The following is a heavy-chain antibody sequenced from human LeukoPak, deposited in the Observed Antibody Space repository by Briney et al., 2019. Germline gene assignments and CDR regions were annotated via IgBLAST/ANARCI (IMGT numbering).Heavy chain of an antibody. V-gene: IGHV1-8*01. D-gene: IGHD6-19*01. J-gene: IGHJ5*02. Sequence: GASVKVSCKASGYTFTSYDINWVRQATGQGLEWMGWMNPNSGNTGYAQKFQGRVTMTRNTSISTAYMELSSLRSEDTAVYYCATVQWLARGYNWFDPWGQGTLVTVSS. CDR3: ATVQWLARGYNWFDP. CDR1: GYTFTSYD. CDR2: MNPNSGNT.